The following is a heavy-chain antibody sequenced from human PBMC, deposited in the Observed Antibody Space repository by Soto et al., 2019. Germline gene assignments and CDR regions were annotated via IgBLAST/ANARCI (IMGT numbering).Heavy chain of an antibody. CDR3: ARDRTVVIDY. CDR2: INAHNGNT. Sequence: QVQLVQSGAEVKKPGASVKVSCKASGYTFTSYGISWVRQAPGHGLEWMGWINAHNGNTHYPQKLQGSVTMTTDTSTRTGYMDRRSLRSDDTAVYYCARDRTVVIDYWGQGTLVTVSS. CDR1: GYTFTSYG. J-gene: IGHJ4*02. V-gene: IGHV1-18*01. D-gene: IGHD4-17*01.